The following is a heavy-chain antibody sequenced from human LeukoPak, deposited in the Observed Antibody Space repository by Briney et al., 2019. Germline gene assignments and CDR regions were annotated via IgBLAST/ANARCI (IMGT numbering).Heavy chain of an antibody. CDR2: ITSDASTI. V-gene: IGHV3-48*01. J-gene: IGHJ4*02. CDR3: ARDLGGL. CDR1: GYSFSTSS. Sequence: PGESLRLSCEASGYSFSTSSMNWVRQAPGKGLEWVAYITSDASTIDYAESVKGRFTISRDNANNSLYLQLNSLRVGDTAVYYCARDLGGLWGQGTLVSVSS. D-gene: IGHD3-16*01.